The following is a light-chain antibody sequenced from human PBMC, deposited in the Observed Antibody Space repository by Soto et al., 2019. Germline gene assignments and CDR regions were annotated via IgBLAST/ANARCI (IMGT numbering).Light chain of an antibody. CDR2: DVS. J-gene: IGLJ2*01. Sequence: QSALTQPASVSGSPGQSITISCTGTSSDVGTYNYVSWYQQHAGKVPKLMIYDVSNRPSGVSDRFSGSKSGNTASLPISGRQAADEADYYCTSYTSSSPLVFGGGTKVTVL. V-gene: IGLV2-14*01. CDR1: SSDVGTYNY. CDR3: TSYTSSSPLV.